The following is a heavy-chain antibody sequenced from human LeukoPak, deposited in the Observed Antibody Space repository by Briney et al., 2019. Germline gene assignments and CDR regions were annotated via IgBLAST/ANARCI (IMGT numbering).Heavy chain of an antibody. CDR3: ARSLVAARRELAFDI. Sequence: GGSLRLSCAASGFTFSSYSMNWVRPAPGEGLEWVSYISSSSSTIYYADSVKGRFTISRENAKNSLYLQMNSLKAEETAVYYFARSLVAARRELAFDIWGQGTMVTVSS. CDR1: GFTFSSYS. D-gene: IGHD6-6*01. J-gene: IGHJ3*02. CDR2: ISSSSSTI. V-gene: IGHV3-48*01.